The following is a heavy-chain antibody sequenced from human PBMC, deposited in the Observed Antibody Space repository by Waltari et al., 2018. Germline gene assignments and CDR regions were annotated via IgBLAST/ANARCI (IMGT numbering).Heavy chain of an antibody. CDR3: ARGLDHAKIGY. CDR1: DGSFSGYY. CDR2: IHPRGSA. J-gene: IGHJ4*02. Sequence: QVQIQQWGAGLLKPSETLSLMCAVYDGSFSGYYWSWIRQSSGKGLGWIGEIHPRGSADYSPSFKSRVTISVDTSNNEFSLKLNSVTAADTAVYYCARGLDHAKIGYWGQGTLVTVSP. V-gene: IGHV4-34*01.